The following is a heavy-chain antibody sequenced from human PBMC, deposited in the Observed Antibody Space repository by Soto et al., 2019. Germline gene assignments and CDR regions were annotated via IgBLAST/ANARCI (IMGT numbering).Heavy chain of an antibody. CDR3: TTVLIDSSGYYYFDY. J-gene: IGHJ4*02. CDR1: GFTFSNAW. V-gene: IGHV3-15*01. CDR2: IKSKTDGGTT. D-gene: IGHD3-22*01. Sequence: PVGSLRLSCAAYGFTFSNAWMSWVRQAPGKGLEWVGRIKSKTDGGTTDYAAPVKGRFTISRDDSKNTLYLQMNSLKTEDTAVYYCTTVLIDSSGYYYFDYWGQGTLVTVSS.